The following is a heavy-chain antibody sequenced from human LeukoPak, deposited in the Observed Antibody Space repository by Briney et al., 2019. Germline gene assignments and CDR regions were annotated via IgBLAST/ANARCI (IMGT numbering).Heavy chain of an antibody. CDR2: INPKTGGT. J-gene: IGHJ4*02. CDR1: GYTFTGYY. Sequence: ASVKVSCRASGYTFTGYYMHWVRQAPGQGLEWMGWINPKTGGTNYAQKFQGRVTMTRDASISTAYMGMSRLRSDDTAVYYCARDRGDSYGAYYFDFWGQGTLVTVSS. CDR3: ARDRGDSYGAYYFDF. V-gene: IGHV1-2*02. D-gene: IGHD5-18*01.